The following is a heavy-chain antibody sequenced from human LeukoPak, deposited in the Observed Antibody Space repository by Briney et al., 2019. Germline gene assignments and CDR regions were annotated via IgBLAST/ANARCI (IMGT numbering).Heavy chain of an antibody. Sequence: ASVKVSCKASGYTFTGYYMHWVRQAPGQGLEWMGWINPNSGGTNYAQKFQGRVTMTRDTSISTAYMELSRLRSDDTAVYYCARDSRYCSGGSCFFWFDPWGQGTLVTASS. J-gene: IGHJ5*02. V-gene: IGHV1-2*02. CDR2: INPNSGGT. D-gene: IGHD2-15*01. CDR1: GYTFTGYY. CDR3: ARDSRYCSGGSCFFWFDP.